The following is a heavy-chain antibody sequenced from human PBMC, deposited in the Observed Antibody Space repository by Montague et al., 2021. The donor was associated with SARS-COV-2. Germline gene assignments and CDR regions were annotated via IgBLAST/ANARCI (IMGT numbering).Heavy chain of an antibody. V-gene: IGHV4-34*01. CDR2: INHSGST. D-gene: IGHD4-17*01. CDR3: ARGGTVTTFFAAKRTRRYNWFDP. CDR1: GGSFSSYY. J-gene: IGHJ5*02. Sequence: SETLSLTCAVYGGSFSSYYWSWICQPPGKGLEWIGVINHSGSTNSNLSLKIRVTISVDTAKNQFSLKLSSVTAADTAVYYCARGGTVTTFFAAKRTRRYNWFDPWGQGTLVAVSS.